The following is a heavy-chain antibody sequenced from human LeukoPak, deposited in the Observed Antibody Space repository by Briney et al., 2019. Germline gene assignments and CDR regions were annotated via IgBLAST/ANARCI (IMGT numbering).Heavy chain of an antibody. CDR1: GGSISSGGNY. D-gene: IGHD3-16*02. CDR3: ARIEVIGSTRYFDY. Sequence: SETLSLTCSVSGGSISSGGNYWSWLRQLPGKGLDWIGYIYYVGNTNFNPSLKSRLSMSVDTSTNQFSLSLTSVTAADTALYFCARIEVIGSTRYFDYWGQGAMVTVSS. J-gene: IGHJ4*02. CDR2: IYYVGNT. V-gene: IGHV4-31*03.